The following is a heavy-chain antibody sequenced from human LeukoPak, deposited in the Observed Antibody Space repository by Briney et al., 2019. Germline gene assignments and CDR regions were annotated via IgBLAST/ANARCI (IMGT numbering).Heavy chain of an antibody. CDR1: GFTFSSNG. CDR2: IWYDGSKK. J-gene: IGHJ4*02. Sequence: PGGSLRLSCAASGFTFSSNGMRWVRQAPGKGLEWVALIWYDGSKKYYADSVKGRFTISRDNSENTLYLQLSSLRAEDTAIYYCARLQGVSTFDYWGQGTLATVSS. CDR3: ARLQGVSTFDY. V-gene: IGHV3-33*01. D-gene: IGHD5/OR15-5a*01.